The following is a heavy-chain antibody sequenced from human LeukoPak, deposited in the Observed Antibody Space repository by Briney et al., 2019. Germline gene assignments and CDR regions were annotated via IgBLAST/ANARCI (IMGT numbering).Heavy chain of an antibody. CDR3: ARVQDYDFWSGYFDY. CDR1: GGSISRYY. Sequence: SETLSLTCTVSGGSISRYYWSWIRQPAGKGLEWVGYIYYSGSTNYNPSLKSRVTISVDTSKNQFSLKLSSVTAADTAVYYCARVQDYDFWSGYFDYWGQGTLVTVSS. V-gene: IGHV4-59*01. J-gene: IGHJ4*02. CDR2: IYYSGST. D-gene: IGHD3-3*01.